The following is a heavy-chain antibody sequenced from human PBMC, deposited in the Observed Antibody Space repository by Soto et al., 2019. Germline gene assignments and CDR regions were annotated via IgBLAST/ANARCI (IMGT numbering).Heavy chain of an antibody. CDR3: ASMVTPPGAYYYYYMDV. D-gene: IGHD3-10*01. Sequence: SETLSLTCTVSGGSISSYYWSWIRQPPGKGLEWIGYIYYSGSTNYNPSLKSRVTISVDTSKNQFSLKLSSVTAADTAVYYCASMVTPPGAYYYYYMDVWGKGTTVTVSS. CDR1: GGSISSYY. J-gene: IGHJ6*03. CDR2: IYYSGST. V-gene: IGHV4-59*01.